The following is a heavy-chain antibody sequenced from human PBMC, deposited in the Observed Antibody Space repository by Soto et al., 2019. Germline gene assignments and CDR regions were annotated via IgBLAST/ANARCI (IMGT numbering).Heavy chain of an antibody. CDR2: INPSGGST. Sequence: QVQLVQSGAEVKKPGASVKVSCKASGYTFTSYYMHWVRQAPGQGLEWMGIINPSGGSTSYAQKCQGRVTMTRDTSTSTVYMELSSLRSEDTAVYYCARDGFGDSSSSSNGYWGQGTLVTVSS. CDR1: GYTFTSYY. CDR3: ARDGFGDSSSSSNGY. J-gene: IGHJ4*02. D-gene: IGHD6-6*01. V-gene: IGHV1-46*01.